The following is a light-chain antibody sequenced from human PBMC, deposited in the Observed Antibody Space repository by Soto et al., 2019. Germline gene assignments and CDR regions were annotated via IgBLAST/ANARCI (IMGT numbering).Light chain of an antibody. J-gene: IGKJ1*01. CDR3: QQFNSYPPT. CDR1: QGIGSF. Sequence: DIQLTQSPSFLSASVGGRVTITCRASQGIGSFLAWYQQKPGKAPRLLIYSASTLQSGVSLRFSGSGSGTEFTLTISSLQSEDFATYYCQQFNSYPPTFGQGTKVEIK. V-gene: IGKV1-9*01. CDR2: SAS.